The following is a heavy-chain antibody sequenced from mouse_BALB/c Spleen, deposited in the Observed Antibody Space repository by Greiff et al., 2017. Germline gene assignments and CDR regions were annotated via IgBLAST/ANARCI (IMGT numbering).Heavy chain of an antibody. CDR3: ARDEELRYFGV. V-gene: IGHV2-6-7*01. Sequence: QVQLKQSGPGLVAPSHSLSITCTVSGFSFTGYGVNWVRQPPGKGLEWLGMIWGDASTDYNSALKSRISIRKDNSKSQVFLKMNSLQTDDPAKYCGARDEELRYFGVWGEGTTVTDSS. J-gene: IGHJ1*01. CDR2: IWGDAST. CDR1: GFSFTGYG.